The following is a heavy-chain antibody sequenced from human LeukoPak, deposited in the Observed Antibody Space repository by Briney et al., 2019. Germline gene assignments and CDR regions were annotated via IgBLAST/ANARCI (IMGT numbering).Heavy chain of an antibody. D-gene: IGHD6-13*01. CDR1: GGSFSGYY. J-gene: IGHJ6*02. CDR3: ARARPLAAAGKYYYYYGMDV. Sequence: SETLSLTCAVYGGSFSGYYWSWIRQPPGKGLEWIGEINHSGSTNYNPSLKSRVTISVDTSKNQFSLKLSSVTAADTAVYYCARARPLAAAGKYYYYYGMDVWGQGTTVTVSS. V-gene: IGHV4-34*01. CDR2: INHSGST.